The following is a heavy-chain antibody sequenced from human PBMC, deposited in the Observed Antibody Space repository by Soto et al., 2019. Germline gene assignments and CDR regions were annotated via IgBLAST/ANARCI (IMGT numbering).Heavy chain of an antibody. CDR2: IKQDGSEK. J-gene: IGHJ6*03. CDR3: ARGYSSAVYYYYYYMDV. Sequence: GGSLRLSCAASGFTFSSYWMSWVRQAPGKGLEWVANIKQDGSEKYYVDSVKGRFTISRDNAKNSLYLQMNSLRAEDTAVYYCARGYSSAVYYYYYYMDVWGKGTTVTVSS. V-gene: IGHV3-7*01. D-gene: IGHD6-25*01. CDR1: GFTFSSYW.